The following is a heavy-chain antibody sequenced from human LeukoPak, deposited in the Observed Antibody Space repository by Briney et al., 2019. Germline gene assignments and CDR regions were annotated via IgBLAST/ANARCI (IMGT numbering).Heavy chain of an antibody. Sequence: ASVKVSCKASGYTFTNYGISWVRQAPGQGLEWMGWISANNGNTNYAQKFQVRVTMTTDTSTSTAYMELRSLTSDDTAVYSRVRDLGSGWPDYWGQGTQVTVSS. V-gene: IGHV1-18*01. CDR2: ISANNGNT. D-gene: IGHD6-19*01. CDR1: GYTFTNYG. J-gene: IGHJ4*02. CDR3: VRDLGSGWPDY.